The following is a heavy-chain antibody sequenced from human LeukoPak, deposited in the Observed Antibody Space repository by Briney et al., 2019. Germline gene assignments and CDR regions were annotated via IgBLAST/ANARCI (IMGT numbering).Heavy chain of an antibody. J-gene: IGHJ4*02. CDR1: GFTFSSYG. V-gene: IGHV3-30*02. D-gene: IGHD1-26*01. CDR2: IRYDGRNK. CDR3: AKIGRYYYFDY. Sequence: GGSLRLSCAASGFTFSSYGMHWVRQAPGKGLEWVTFIRYDGRNKYYADSVKGRFTISRDNSKNTLYLQINSLRAEDTAIYYCAKIGRYYYFDYWGQGTLVTVSS.